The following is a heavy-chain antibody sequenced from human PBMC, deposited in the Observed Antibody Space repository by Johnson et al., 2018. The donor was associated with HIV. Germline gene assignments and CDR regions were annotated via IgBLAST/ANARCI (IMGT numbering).Heavy chain of an antibody. CDR1: GFTFSTYD. Sequence: VQLVESGGGVVQPGRSLRLSCAASGFTFSTYDMHWVRQAPGKGLEWVAIISYDGNTTTYADSVKGRFTISRDNAKNTLYLQMDSLRAEDTAVYYCARMGLTGAFDIWGQGTMVTVSS. CDR2: ISYDGNTT. D-gene: IGHD3-9*01. V-gene: IGHV3-30*03. J-gene: IGHJ3*02. CDR3: ARMGLTGAFDI.